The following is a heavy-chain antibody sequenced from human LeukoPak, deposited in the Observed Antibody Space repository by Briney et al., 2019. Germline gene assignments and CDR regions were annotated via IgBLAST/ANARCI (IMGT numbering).Heavy chain of an antibody. V-gene: IGHV4-59*01. J-gene: IGHJ6*02. Sequence: SETLSLTCTVSGGSISSYYWSWIRQPPGKGLEWIGYIYYSGSTNYNPSLKSRVTISVDTSKNQFSLKLSSATAADTAVYYCARDRNSGYDLYYYYGMDVWGQGTTVTVSS. CDR2: IYYSGST. D-gene: IGHD5-12*01. CDR1: GGSISSYY. CDR3: ARDRNSGYDLYYYYGMDV.